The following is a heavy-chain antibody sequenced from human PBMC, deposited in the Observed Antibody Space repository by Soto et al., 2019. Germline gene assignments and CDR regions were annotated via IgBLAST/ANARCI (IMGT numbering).Heavy chain of an antibody. CDR1: GGSVSSSSYY. V-gene: IGHV4-39*01. Sequence: SETLSLTCTVSGGSVSSSSYYWGWVRQPPGKGLEWIGSVYYSGSTYYNPSLKSRVTISVDTSKNQFSLKLSSVTAADTAVYYCARPPPGAAAGYYFDYWGQGTLVTVSS. J-gene: IGHJ4*02. CDR2: VYYSGST. CDR3: ARPPPGAAAGYYFDY. D-gene: IGHD6-13*01.